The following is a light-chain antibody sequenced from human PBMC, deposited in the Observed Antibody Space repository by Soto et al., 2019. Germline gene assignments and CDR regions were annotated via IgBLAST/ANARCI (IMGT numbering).Light chain of an antibody. Sequence: QSVLTQPPSASGTPGQRVIISCSGSSSNIGRDYVYWFQQLPGTAPKLLIYTNNQRPSGVPDRFSGSKSGTSASLAISGLRSEDEADYCCAAWDDSLSTWVFGGGTKLTV. CDR3: AAWDDSLSTWV. V-gene: IGLV1-47*02. CDR2: TNN. J-gene: IGLJ3*02. CDR1: SSNIGRDY.